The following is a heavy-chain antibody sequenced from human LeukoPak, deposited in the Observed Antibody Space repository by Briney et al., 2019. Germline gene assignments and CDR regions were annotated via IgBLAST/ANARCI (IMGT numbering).Heavy chain of an antibody. CDR3: ARDIRSYWYFDL. Sequence: PGGSPRLSCAASGFTFSSYWMSWVRQAPGKGLEWVASIKQDGSEKYYVDSVKGRFTISRDNAKNSLYLQMNSLRAEDTAVYYCARDIRSYWYFDLWGRGTLVTVSS. CDR1: GFTFSSYW. J-gene: IGHJ2*01. D-gene: IGHD1-14*01. V-gene: IGHV3-7*01. CDR2: IKQDGSEK.